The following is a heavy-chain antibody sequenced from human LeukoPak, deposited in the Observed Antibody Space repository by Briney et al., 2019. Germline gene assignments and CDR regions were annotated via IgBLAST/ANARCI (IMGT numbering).Heavy chain of an antibody. J-gene: IGHJ4*02. D-gene: IGHD3-10*01. V-gene: IGHV3-33*01. Sequence: PGGSLRLSCAASVCTFSSYCMHWVRQAPCKGLEWMAVIWYDGSNKYYADSVKGRFTISRDNSKNTLYLQMNSLRAVDTAVYYCARSRGGSISCPDYWGQGTLVTVPS. CDR2: IWYDGSNK. CDR1: VCTFSSYC. CDR3: ARSRGGSISCPDY.